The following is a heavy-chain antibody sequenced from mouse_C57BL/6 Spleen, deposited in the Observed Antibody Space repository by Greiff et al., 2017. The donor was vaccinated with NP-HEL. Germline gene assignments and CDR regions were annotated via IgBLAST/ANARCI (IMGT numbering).Heavy chain of an antibody. D-gene: IGHD2-3*01. J-gene: IGHJ1*03. Sequence: VQLQQPGAELVRPGSSVKLSCKASGYTFTSYWKDWVKQRPGQGLEWIGNIYPSDSETHYNQKFKDKATLTVDKSSSTAYMQLSSLTSEDSAVYYCARSNGYYKYFDVWGTGTTVTVSS. CDR3: ARSNGYYKYFDV. CDR2: IYPSDSET. CDR1: GYTFTSYW. V-gene: IGHV1-61*01.